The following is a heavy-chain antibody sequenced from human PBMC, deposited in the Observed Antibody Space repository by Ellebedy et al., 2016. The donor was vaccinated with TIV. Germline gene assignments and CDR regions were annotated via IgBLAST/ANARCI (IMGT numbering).Heavy chain of an antibody. CDR2: IWYDGSNK. Sequence: GESLKISXAASGLTFSRYGMHWVRQAPGKGLEWVAVIWYDGSNKYYADSVKGRFTISRDNSKNTLYLQMNSLRAEDTAVYYCARDIGPAAILDAFDIWGQGTMVTVSS. V-gene: IGHV3-33*01. J-gene: IGHJ3*02. CDR1: GLTFSRYG. D-gene: IGHD2-2*02. CDR3: ARDIGPAAILDAFDI.